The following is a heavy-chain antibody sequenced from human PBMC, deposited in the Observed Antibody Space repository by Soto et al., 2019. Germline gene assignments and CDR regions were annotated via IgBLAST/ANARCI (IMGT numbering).Heavy chain of an antibody. CDR3: ARDQPDLGYGMDV. Sequence: SETLSLTCTVSGGSISSGGYYWSWIRQHPGKGLEWIGYIYYSGSTYYNPSLKSRVTISVDTSKNQFSLKLSSVTAADTAVYYCARDQPDLGYGMDVWGQGTTVTVSS. J-gene: IGHJ6*02. V-gene: IGHV4-31*03. CDR1: GGSISSGGYY. CDR2: IYYSGST.